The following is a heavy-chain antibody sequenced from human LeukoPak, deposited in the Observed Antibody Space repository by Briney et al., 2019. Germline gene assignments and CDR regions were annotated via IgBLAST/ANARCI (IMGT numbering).Heavy chain of an antibody. J-gene: IGHJ4*02. CDR1: GYSISSGYY. V-gene: IGHV4-38-2*02. CDR3: ARERDNNEVRGVMWIDY. CDR2: IYHSGST. D-gene: IGHD3-10*01. Sequence: PSETLSLTCTVSGYSISSGYYWGWIRQPPGKGLEWIGSIYHSGSTYYNPSLKSRVTISVDTSKNQFSLKLSSVTAADTAVYYCARERDNNEVRGVMWIDYWGQGTLVTVSS.